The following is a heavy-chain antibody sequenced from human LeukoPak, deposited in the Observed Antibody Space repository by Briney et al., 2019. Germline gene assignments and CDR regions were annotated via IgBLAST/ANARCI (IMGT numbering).Heavy chain of an antibody. V-gene: IGHV5-10-1*01. CDR1: GYSFTSYW. CDR3: ARHSLGYCSGGSCYWFDP. CDR2: IDPSDSYT. D-gene: IGHD2-15*01. Sequence: TGESLKISCKGSGYSFTSYWTSWVRQMPGRGLEWMGRIDPSDSYTNYSPSFQGHVTISADKSISTAYLQWSSLKASDTAMYYCARHSLGYCSGGSCYWFDPWGQGTLVTVSS. J-gene: IGHJ5*02.